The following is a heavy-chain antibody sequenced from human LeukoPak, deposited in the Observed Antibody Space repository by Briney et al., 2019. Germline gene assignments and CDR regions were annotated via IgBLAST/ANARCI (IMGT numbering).Heavy chain of an antibody. Sequence: PGGSLRLSCAASGFTFSSYWMSWVRQAPGKGLEWVANIKQDGSEKYYVDSVKGRFTISRDNAKNSLYLQMNSLRAEDTAVYYCARVGYDILTGYYYFDYSGQGTLVTVSS. V-gene: IGHV3-7*01. D-gene: IGHD3-9*01. CDR2: IKQDGSEK. CDR3: ARVGYDILTGYYYFDY. J-gene: IGHJ4*02. CDR1: GFTFSSYW.